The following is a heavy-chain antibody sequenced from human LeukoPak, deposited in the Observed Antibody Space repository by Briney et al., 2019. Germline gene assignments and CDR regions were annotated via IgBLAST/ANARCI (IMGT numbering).Heavy chain of an antibody. CDR1: GGPIRTSSYF. CDR3: ARLRDRAGLPSDAFDM. J-gene: IGHJ3*02. D-gene: IGHD6-25*01. CDR2: IYYTGTT. V-gene: IGHV4-39*01. Sequence: NPSETLSLTCTVFGGPIRTSSYFWGWIRQPPGMGLEWIGSIYYTGTTYYHPSLKSRLTMSVDTSENQFSLKLTSVTAADTALYYCARLRDRAGLPSDAFDMWGQGTLVTVSS.